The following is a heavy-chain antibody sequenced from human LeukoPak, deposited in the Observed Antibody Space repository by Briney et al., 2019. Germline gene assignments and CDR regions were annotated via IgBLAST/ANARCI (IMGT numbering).Heavy chain of an antibody. CDR1: GFTFSSYA. CDR2: ISGSGGST. V-gene: IGHV3-23*01. CDR3: AKGAEYNWNDVNNWFDP. J-gene: IGHJ5*02. Sequence: PGGSLRLSCAASGFTFSSYAMSWVRQAPGKGLEWVSAISGSGGSTYYADSVKGRFTISRDNSKNTLYLQMNSLRAEDTAVYYCAKGAEYNWNDVNNWFDPWGQGTLVTVSS. D-gene: IGHD1-20*01.